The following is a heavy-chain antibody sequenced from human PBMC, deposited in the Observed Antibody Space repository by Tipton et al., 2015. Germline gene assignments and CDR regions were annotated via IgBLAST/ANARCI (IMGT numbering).Heavy chain of an antibody. D-gene: IGHD5-24*01. V-gene: IGHV3-23*01. CDR2: ISGSGATS. J-gene: IGHJ4*02. Sequence: GSLRLSCAASGFGFNSYVMSWVRQAPGKGLEWVSGISGSGATSYYADSVKGRFTISRDNSKNTLFLQMNSLRAEDTAVYFCAKDAQMTTITNFDCWGQGTLVSVSS. CDR3: AKDAQMTTITNFDC. CDR1: GFGFNSYV.